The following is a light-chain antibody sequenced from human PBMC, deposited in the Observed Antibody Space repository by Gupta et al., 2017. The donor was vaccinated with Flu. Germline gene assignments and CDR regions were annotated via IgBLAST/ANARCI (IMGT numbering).Light chain of an antibody. J-gene: IGLJ3*02. V-gene: IGLV4-69*01. CDR1: SGHNSYA. CDR3: QTWGTGIQV. CDR2: LSSDGSH. Sequence: QLVLTQSPSASASLGASVKLTCTLSSGHNSYAIAWHQQQPEKGPRYLMKLSSDGSHSKGDGIPDRVSGSSSGAERYLTISSLQSEDEADYYCQTWGTGIQVFGGGTKLTVL.